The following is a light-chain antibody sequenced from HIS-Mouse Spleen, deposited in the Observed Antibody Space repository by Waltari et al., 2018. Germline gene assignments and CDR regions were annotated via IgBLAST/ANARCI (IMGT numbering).Light chain of an antibody. CDR1: ALPKKY. J-gene: IGLJ2*01. CDR2: EDS. Sequence: SYELTQPPSVSVSPGQTARITCSGDALPKKYAYGYQQKSGQAPVLVIYEDSKRPSGIPERFSGSSSGTMATLTISGAQVEDEADYYCYSTDSSGNHRVFGRGTKLTVL. CDR3: YSTDSSGNHRV. V-gene: IGLV3-10*01.